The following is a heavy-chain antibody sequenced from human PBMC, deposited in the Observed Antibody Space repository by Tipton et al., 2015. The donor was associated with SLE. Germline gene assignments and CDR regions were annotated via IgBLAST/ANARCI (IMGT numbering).Heavy chain of an antibody. CDR2: IHYSGNT. Sequence: TLSLTCTVSGGSIDSSTFYWGWIRQPPGKGLEWIGSIHYSGNTAYNTSLKSRVTMSVDTSKKQVSLKLSSVTAADTAVYYCARENRYSYGYEALVPYAFDFWGLGTLVTVSS. CDR3: ARENRYSYGYEALVPYAFDF. V-gene: IGHV4-39*07. J-gene: IGHJ3*01. CDR1: GGSIDSSTFY. D-gene: IGHD5-18*01.